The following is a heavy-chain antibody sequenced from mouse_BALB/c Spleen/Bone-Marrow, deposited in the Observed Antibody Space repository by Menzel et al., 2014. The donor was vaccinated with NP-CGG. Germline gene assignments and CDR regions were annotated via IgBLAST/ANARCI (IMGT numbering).Heavy chain of an antibody. CDR2: INPSTGYT. CDR3: VCGNYYLAY. J-gene: IGHJ3*01. V-gene: IGHV1-7*01. CDR1: GYTFTRYW. D-gene: IGHD2-1*01. Sequence: QVQLKDSGAELAKPGASVKMSCKASGYTFTRYWMHWVKQRPGQGLEWIGYINPSTGYTEYNQKFKDKATLTADKSSSTAYMQLSSRTSEDSAVYYCVCGNYYLAYWGQGTLVTVSA.